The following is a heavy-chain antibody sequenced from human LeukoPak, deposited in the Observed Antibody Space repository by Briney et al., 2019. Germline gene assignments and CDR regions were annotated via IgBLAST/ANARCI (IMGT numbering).Heavy chain of an antibody. D-gene: IGHD6-6*01. CDR1: GYSISSGYY. CDR2: IYHSGST. CDR3: ARRIIAARRGSYFDS. Sequence: SETLSLTCTVSGYSISSGYYWGWIRQPPGKGLEWIGTIYHSGSTYFNPSLKSRVTISVDTSKNQFSLKLTSVTAADTAVYYCARRIIAARRGSYFDSWGQGTLVTVSS. V-gene: IGHV4-38-2*02. J-gene: IGHJ4*02.